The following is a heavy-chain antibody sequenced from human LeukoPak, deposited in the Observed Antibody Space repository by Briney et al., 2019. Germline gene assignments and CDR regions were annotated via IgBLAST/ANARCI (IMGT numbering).Heavy chain of an antibody. J-gene: IGHJ4*02. CDR1: GFTFDDYA. D-gene: IGHD4-11*01. Sequence: GGSLRLSCAASGFTFDDYAMHWVRQAPGKGLEWVSCISSSSSYIYYADSVKGRFTISRDNAKNSLYLQMNSLRAEDTAVYYCAKRATVTGYYFDYWGQGTLVTVSS. CDR2: ISSSSSYI. CDR3: AKRATVTGYYFDY. V-gene: IGHV3-21*04.